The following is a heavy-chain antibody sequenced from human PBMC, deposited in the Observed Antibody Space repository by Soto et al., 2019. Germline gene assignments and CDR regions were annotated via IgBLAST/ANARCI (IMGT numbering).Heavy chain of an antibody. CDR2: INANNGNT. CDR3: ARSPPIAVAGVNDY. CDR1: GYTFTSYD. Sequence: ASVKVSCKASGYTFTSYDINWVRQATGQGLEWMGWINANNGNTNYAQKLQGRVTMTTDTSTSTAYMELRSLRSDDTAVYYCARSPPIAVAGVNDYWGQGTLVTVSS. V-gene: IGHV1-18*01. D-gene: IGHD6-19*01. J-gene: IGHJ4*02.